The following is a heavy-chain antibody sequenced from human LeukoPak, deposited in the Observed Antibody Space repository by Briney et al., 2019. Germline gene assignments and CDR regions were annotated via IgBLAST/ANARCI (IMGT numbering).Heavy chain of an antibody. CDR2: IYYSGST. V-gene: IGHV4-39*01. CDR3: ASPSITIFGVVTDSAFDY. J-gene: IGHJ4*02. CDR1: GGSISSSSYY. D-gene: IGHD3-3*01. Sequence: PSETLSLTCTVSGGSISSSSYYWGWIRQPPGKGLEWIVSIYYSGSTYYNPSLKSRVTISVDTSKNQFSLKLSSVTAADTAVYYCASPSITIFGVVTDSAFDYWGQGTLVTVSS.